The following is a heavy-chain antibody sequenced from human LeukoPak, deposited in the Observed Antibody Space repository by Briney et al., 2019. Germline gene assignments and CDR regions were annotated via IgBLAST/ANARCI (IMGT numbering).Heavy chain of an antibody. CDR2: IGSSSRYI. J-gene: IGHJ3*02. CDR1: GFSFSSYT. CDR3: ARDCSSSAFDI. Sequence: GGSLRLSCAASGFSFSSYTMNWVRQAPGKGLEWVSSIGSSSRYIYYADSVKGRFTISRDNDKNSVYLQMNSLRAEDTAVYYCARDCSSSAFDIWGQGTMVTVPS. D-gene: IGHD2-15*01. V-gene: IGHV3-21*01.